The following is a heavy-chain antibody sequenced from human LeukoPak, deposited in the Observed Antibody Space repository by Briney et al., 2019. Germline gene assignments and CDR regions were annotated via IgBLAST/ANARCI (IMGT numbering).Heavy chain of an antibody. CDR2: VYYSGNT. Sequence: SETLSLTCTVSGHSISTYYWSLIRQPPGKGLEWIGYVYYSGNTNLNPSLKSRVTLTIDTSKNQFSLKLSSVTAADTAVYYCARVGSGNFDSWGQGTLVTVSS. CDR1: GHSISTYY. V-gene: IGHV4-59*01. J-gene: IGHJ4*02. D-gene: IGHD1-26*01. CDR3: ARVGSGNFDS.